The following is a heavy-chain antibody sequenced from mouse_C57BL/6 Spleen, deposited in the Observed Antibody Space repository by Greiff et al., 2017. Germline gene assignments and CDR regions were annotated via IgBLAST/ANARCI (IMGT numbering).Heavy chain of an antibody. CDR2: IYPSDSET. J-gene: IGHJ3*01. D-gene: IGHD2-1*01. CDR3: ASIYYGNPWFAY. CDR1: GYTFTSYW. Sequence: QVQLQQPGPELVRPGSSVKLSCKASGYTFTSYWMDWVKQRPGHGLEWIGNIYPSDSETHYNQKFKDKATLTVDQSSSTAYMQLSSLTSEDSAVYYCASIYYGNPWFAYWGQGTLVTVSA. V-gene: IGHV1-61*01.